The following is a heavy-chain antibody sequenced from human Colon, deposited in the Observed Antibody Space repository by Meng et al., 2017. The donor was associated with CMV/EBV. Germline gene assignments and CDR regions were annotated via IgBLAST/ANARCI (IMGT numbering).Heavy chain of an antibody. CDR2: INHSDST. Sequence: QVPLQQVAAGLFKPSATLSPTCAVSVESFSGFYLSWIRQPPGKGLEWIWEINHSDSTNYNPSLKSRVTISVDTSKNQFSLKLSSVTAADTAVYYCARAPDIGGRPPGPFQYWSQGALVTVSS. J-gene: IGHJ4*02. D-gene: IGHD5-12*01. CDR1: VESFSGFY. CDR3: ARAPDIGGRPPGPFQY. V-gene: IGHV4-34*01.